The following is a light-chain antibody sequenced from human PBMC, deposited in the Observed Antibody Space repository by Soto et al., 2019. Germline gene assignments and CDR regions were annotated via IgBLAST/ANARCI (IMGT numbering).Light chain of an antibody. CDR3: EQYNNWPIT. J-gene: IGKJ5*01. Sequence: EIVLTQSQGTLSLSPGERATLSCMASQSVSSIYLAWYQQKPGQAPRLLIYGASSRATGIPDRFSGSGSGTEFTLTISSLQSEDFAVYYCEQYNNWPITFGQGTRLAIK. CDR2: GAS. CDR1: QSVSSIY. V-gene: IGKV3D-15*01.